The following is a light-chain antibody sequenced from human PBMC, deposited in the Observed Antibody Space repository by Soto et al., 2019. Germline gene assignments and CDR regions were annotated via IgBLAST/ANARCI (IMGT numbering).Light chain of an antibody. Sequence: DIVLTQSPGTLSLSPGERATLSCRASPSVSSSYLAWYQQKPGQAPRLLIDGTSSRATAIPDRFSGSGSGTDFTLTISRLEPEDFAVYYCQQYGSSSWTFGQGTKVEIK. CDR1: PSVSSSY. J-gene: IGKJ1*01. CDR2: GTS. CDR3: QQYGSSSWT. V-gene: IGKV3-20*01.